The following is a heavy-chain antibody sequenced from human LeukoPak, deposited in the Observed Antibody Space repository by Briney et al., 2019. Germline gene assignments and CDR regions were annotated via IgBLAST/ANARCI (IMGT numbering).Heavy chain of an antibody. CDR2: MNPNSGNT. J-gene: IGHJ4*02. D-gene: IGHD3-22*01. CDR3: ARVAVPDYYDSSGYDY. Sequence: GASVKVSCKASGYTFTSPDINWLRQATGQGLEWMGWMNPNSGNTGYAQKFQGRVTMTSDTSISTAYMELTSLRSDDTAVYYCARVAVPDYYDSSGYDYWGQGTLVTVSS. V-gene: IGHV1-8*01. CDR1: GYTFTSPD.